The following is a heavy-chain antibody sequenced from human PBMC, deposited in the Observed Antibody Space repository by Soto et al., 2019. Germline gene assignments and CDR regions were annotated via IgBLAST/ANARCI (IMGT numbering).Heavy chain of an antibody. CDR1: GFTFSSYA. CDR2: ISGSGGST. D-gene: IGHD2-2*01. Sequence: PGGSLRLSCAASGFTFSSYAMSWVRQAPGKGLEWVSAISGSGGSTYYADSVKGRFTISRDNSKNTLYLQMNSLRAEDTAVYYCAKDGCSSTGCYFRNYNWFDPWGQGTLVNVSS. V-gene: IGHV3-23*01. CDR3: AKDGCSSTGCYFRNYNWFDP. J-gene: IGHJ5*02.